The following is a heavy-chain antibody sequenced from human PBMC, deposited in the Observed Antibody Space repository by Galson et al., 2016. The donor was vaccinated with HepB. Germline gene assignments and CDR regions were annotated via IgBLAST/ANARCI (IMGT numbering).Heavy chain of an antibody. CDR1: GGSISSGGYY. Sequence: TLSLTCTVSGGSISSGGYYWNWIRQHPGKGLEWIGYFYSSGSTIYNPSPKSRLIISVDVSKNQFSLELSSVTAADTAVYYCARDLGRFVDYYGMDVWGQGTTVTVSS. CDR3: ARDLGRFVDYYGMDV. CDR2: FYSSGST. J-gene: IGHJ6*02. V-gene: IGHV4-31*03. D-gene: IGHD3-3*01.